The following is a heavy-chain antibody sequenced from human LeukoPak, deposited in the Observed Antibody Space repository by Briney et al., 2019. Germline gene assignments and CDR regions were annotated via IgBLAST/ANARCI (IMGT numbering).Heavy chain of an antibody. CDR1: GYTFTSYY. CDR2: INPVNGGT. D-gene: IGHD2-8*02. J-gene: IGHJ4*02. Sequence: GASVKVSCKASGYTFTSYYIHWVRQAPGQGLEWMGKINPVNGGTSYAQKFQGRVAMTRDTTTSTVYMEMSSLRSEDTAIYYCARDYTGNGNGDYWGRGTLVTVSS. V-gene: IGHV1-46*03. CDR3: ARDYTGNGNGDY.